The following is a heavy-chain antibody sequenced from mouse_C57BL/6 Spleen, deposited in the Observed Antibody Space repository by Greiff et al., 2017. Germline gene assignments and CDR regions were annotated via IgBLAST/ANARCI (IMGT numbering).Heavy chain of an antibody. CDR2: INPSTGGT. Sequence: EVQLQQSGPELVKPGASVKISCKASGYSFTGYYMNWVKQSPERSLEWIGEINPSTGGTTYNQKFKAKATLTVDKSSSTAYMQLKSLTSEDSAVYYCATRYDYDEAWFAYWGQGTLVTVSA. CDR3: ATRYDYDEAWFAY. J-gene: IGHJ3*01. V-gene: IGHV1-42*01. D-gene: IGHD2-4*01. CDR1: GYSFTGYY.